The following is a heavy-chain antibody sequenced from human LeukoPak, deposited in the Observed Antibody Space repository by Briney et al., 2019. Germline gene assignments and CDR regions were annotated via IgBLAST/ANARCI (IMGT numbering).Heavy chain of an antibody. CDR3: AKDPNFSSGWYLADY. J-gene: IGHJ4*02. CDR2: ITSSGDKT. V-gene: IGHV3-23*01. Sequence: PGGSLRLSCAAGGFSFSIFALCWGRKAPGEGLGWGSSITSSGDKTYYADSVKGRFTVSRDNSKKTVDLQMNSLRAEDTALYYCAKDPNFSSGWYLADYWGQGTLVTVSS. D-gene: IGHD6-19*01. CDR1: GFSFSIFA.